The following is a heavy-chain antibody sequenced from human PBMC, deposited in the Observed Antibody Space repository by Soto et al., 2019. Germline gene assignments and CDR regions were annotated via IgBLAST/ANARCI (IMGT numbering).Heavy chain of an antibody. CDR1: GFTFSIYG. D-gene: IGHD3-10*01. CDR3: AKDPYGSRSYYNVLSYYYGMDV. V-gene: IGHV3-30*18. Sequence: WGSLRISCASSGFTFSIYGMHWVRQAPGKGLERLQVISYDGSNKYYADSVKGRFTISRDNSKNTLYLQMNSLRAEDTAVYYCAKDPYGSRSYYNVLSYYYGMDVWGQGTTVTVSS. CDR2: ISYDGSNK. J-gene: IGHJ6*01.